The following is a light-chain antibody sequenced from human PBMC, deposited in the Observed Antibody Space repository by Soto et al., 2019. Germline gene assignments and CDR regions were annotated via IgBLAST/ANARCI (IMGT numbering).Light chain of an antibody. CDR2: KFS. J-gene: IGKJ1*01. CDR3: MQGTHWPPT. Sequence: DFVMTQSPLSLPVTLGQPASISCRSSQTLVYSDVNTFLNWSQQRPGQSPRRLIYKFSNRDCGVPDRFSGSGSGTVLTLKISRVEAEGVGIYSCMQGTHWPPTCGQGTKVDNK. CDR1: QTLVYSDVNTF. V-gene: IGKV2-30*01.